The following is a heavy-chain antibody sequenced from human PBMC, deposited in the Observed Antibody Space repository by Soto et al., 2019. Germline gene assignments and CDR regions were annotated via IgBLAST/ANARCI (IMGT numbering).Heavy chain of an antibody. CDR1: GASISDYY. D-gene: IGHD6-13*01. V-gene: IGHV4-4*07. CDR3: ARESRSALGTVGH. CDR2: IYASGNT. J-gene: IGHJ4*02. Sequence: SETLSLTCTVSGASISDYYWSWIRQPAGKGLECIGRIYASGNTNYNPSLKSRVTMSVDTSKNQFSLTLNSVTAADTAVYYCARESRSALGTVGHWGRGTLVTVSS.